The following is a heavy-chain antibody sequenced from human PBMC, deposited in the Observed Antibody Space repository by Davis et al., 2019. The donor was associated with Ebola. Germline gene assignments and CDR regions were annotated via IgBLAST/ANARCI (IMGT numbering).Heavy chain of an antibody. CDR1: GYTFTGYY. V-gene: IGHV1-69*02. CDR3: ASRHLGITAREVY. D-gene: IGHD6-6*01. Sequence: SVKVSCKASGYTFTGYYMHWVRQAPGQGLEWMGRIIPILGIANYAQKFQGRVTITADESTSTAYMELSSLRSEDTAVYYCASRHLGITAREVYWGQGTLVTVSS. CDR2: IIPILGIA. J-gene: IGHJ4*02.